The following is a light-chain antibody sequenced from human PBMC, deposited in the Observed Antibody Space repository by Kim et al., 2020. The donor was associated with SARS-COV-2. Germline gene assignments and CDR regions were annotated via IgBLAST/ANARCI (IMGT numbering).Light chain of an antibody. V-gene: IGLV9-49*01. CDR3: GADHGSGSNFVYV. J-gene: IGLJ1*01. CDR2: VGTGGIVG. Sequence: QPVLTQPPSASASLGASVTLTCTLSSGYSNYKVDWYQQRPGKGPRFVMRVGTGGIVGSKGDGIPDRFSVLGSGLNRYLTIKNIQEEDESDYHCGADHGSGSNFVYVFGTGTQVTVL. CDR1: SGYSNYK.